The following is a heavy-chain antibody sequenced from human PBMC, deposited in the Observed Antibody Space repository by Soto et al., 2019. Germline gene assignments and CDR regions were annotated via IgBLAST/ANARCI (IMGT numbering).Heavy chain of an antibody. CDR3: ARGTMVTS. Sequence: EVQLVESGGGLVKPGGSLRLSCAASGFTFSTYTMNWVRQAPGKGLEWVSSISNIGSYIYDADSVKGRFTISRDNAKDSLFLQMNSLRAEDTAVYYCARGTMVTSWGQGTLVTVSS. CDR1: GFTFSTYT. V-gene: IGHV3-21*01. J-gene: IGHJ4*02. CDR2: ISNIGSYI. D-gene: IGHD5-18*01.